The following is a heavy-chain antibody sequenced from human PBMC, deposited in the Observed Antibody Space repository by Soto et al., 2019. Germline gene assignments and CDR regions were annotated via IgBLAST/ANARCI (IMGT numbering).Heavy chain of an antibody. CDR3: ARGLAAGDY. D-gene: IGHD6-13*01. V-gene: IGHV1-46*01. Sequence: QVQLVQSGAEVKKPGASVKVSCKASGYTFTNYYIHWVRQAPGQGLEWMAIINPNGGSTNYAQEFQGRVTLARDTFTNTVYMELSSLRYEDTDIYYCARGLAAGDYWGQGTLVTVSS. J-gene: IGHJ4*02. CDR1: GYTFTNYY. CDR2: INPNGGST.